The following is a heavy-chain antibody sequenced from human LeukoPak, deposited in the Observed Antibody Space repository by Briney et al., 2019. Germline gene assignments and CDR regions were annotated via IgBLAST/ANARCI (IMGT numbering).Heavy chain of an antibody. J-gene: IGHJ4*02. Sequence: SGGSLRLSCAASGFTFSSYAMSWVRQAPGKGLEWVSAISGSGGSTYYADSVKGRFTISRGNSKNTLYLQMNSLRAEDTAVYYCAKDPYYYDSSGYYRYYFDYWGQGTLVTVSS. CDR2: ISGSGGST. CDR3: AKDPYYYDSSGYYRYYFDY. CDR1: GFTFSSYA. D-gene: IGHD3-22*01. V-gene: IGHV3-23*01.